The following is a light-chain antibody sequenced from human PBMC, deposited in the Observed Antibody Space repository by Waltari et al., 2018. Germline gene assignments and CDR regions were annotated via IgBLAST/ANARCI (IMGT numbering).Light chain of an antibody. Sequence: EIVMTQSPATLSVSPGEGATLSCRASQSVSSNLAWYRQKPGQAPRLLIYRASTRATGIPARFSGSGSGTEFTLTISSLQSEDFAVYYCQQYNIWPPKYTFGQGTKLEIK. CDR3: QQYNIWPPKYT. J-gene: IGKJ2*01. CDR1: QSVSSN. CDR2: RAS. V-gene: IGKV3-15*01.